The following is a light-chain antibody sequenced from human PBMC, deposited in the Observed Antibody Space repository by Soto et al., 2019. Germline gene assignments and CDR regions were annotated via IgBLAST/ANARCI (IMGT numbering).Light chain of an antibody. CDR1: RSISTN. J-gene: IGKJ4*01. V-gene: IGKV3-15*01. Sequence: EIVMTQSPPTLSVSPGERATLSCRASRSISTNVAWYQHKAGQPPRLLIYSASTRATGIPTRFSGSGSGTEFTLTISSLQSEDFAIYYCQQYNNWPPITFGGGTKVDI. CDR3: QQYNNWPPIT. CDR2: SAS.